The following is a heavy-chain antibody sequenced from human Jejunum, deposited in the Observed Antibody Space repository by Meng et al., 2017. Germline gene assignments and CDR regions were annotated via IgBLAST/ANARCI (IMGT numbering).Heavy chain of an antibody. J-gene: IGHJ4*02. D-gene: IGHD6-13*01. CDR2: ISASARDT. CDR1: GFTFSDYA. CDR3: AKALEEAAGTGRRNYDY. Sequence: GESLKISCAASGFTFSDYAMGWVRQAPGKGLEWVSSISASARDTYYADSVKGRFSISRDNSKNTLYLQMNSRRVDDSAVYFCAKALEEAAGTGRRNYDYWGWEHWSPSPQ. V-gene: IGHV3-23*01.